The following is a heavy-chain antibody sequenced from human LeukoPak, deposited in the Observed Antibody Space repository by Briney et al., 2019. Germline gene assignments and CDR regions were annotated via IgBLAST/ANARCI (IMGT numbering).Heavy chain of an antibody. CDR2: IYYSGST. V-gene: IGHV4-31*03. CDR1: GGSISSHGYY. J-gene: IGHJ3*01. D-gene: IGHD3-10*02. CDR3: ARDDPLGTGLYVLDP. Sequence: SETLSLTCTVSGGSISSHGYYCSWIRQHPGKGLEWIGYIYYSGSTNYNPSFKSRLTISEDTSKNHFSRKLSSVTGAGKGVYYCARDDPLGTGLYVLDPWGQGTRVSVPS.